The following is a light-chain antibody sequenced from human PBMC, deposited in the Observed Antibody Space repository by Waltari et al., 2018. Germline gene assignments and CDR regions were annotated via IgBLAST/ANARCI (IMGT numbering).Light chain of an antibody. CDR1: QSVSSN. CDR2: GAS. Sequence: TLSCRASQSVSSNLAWYQQKPGQAPRLLIYGASTRATGIPARFSGSGSGTEFTLTISSLQSEDFAVYYCQQYNNWPLWTFGQGTKVEIK. V-gene: IGKV3-15*01. CDR3: QQYNNWPLWT. J-gene: IGKJ1*01.